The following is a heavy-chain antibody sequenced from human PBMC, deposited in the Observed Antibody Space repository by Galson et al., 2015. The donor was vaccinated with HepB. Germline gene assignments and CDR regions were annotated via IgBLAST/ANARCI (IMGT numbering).Heavy chain of an antibody. D-gene: IGHD5-12*01. CDR1: GFSFGDYI. CDR2: ISWDGDGA. V-gene: IGHV3-43*01. Sequence: SLRLSCAASGFSFGDYIMHWVRQAPGKGLEWVSLISWDGDGAYYADSVEGRFTISRDNGKNSLYLQMNSLTTADTALYYCARGGGRYNGNDYRSFMDYWGQGTLVSVSS. J-gene: IGHJ4*02. CDR3: ARGGGRYNGNDYRSFMDY.